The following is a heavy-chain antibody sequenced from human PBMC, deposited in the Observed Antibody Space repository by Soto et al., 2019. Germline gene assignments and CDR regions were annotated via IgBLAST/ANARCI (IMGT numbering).Heavy chain of an antibody. CDR2: IIPIFGTA. Sequence: ASVKVSCKASGGTFSSYAISWVRQAPGQGLEWMGGIIPIFGTANYAQKFQGRVTITADESTSTAYMELSSLRSEDTAVYYCARGYGSGSLYYGMDVWGQGTTVTVSS. D-gene: IGHD3-10*01. J-gene: IGHJ6*02. CDR3: ARGYGSGSLYYGMDV. V-gene: IGHV1-69*13. CDR1: GGTFSSYA.